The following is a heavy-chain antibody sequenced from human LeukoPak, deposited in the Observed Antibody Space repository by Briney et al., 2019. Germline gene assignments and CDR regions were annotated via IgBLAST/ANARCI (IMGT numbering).Heavy chain of an antibody. D-gene: IGHD3-10*01. CDR3: ARAVGSGSFQTYYYYMDV. CDR1: GGSISSYY. Sequence: PSETLSLTCTVSGGSISSYYWSWIRQPAGKGLERIGSIYTSGSTNYNPSLKSRVTMSVDTSKNQFSLKLSSVTAADTAVYYCARAVGSGSFQTYYYYMDVWGKGTTVTISS. CDR2: IYTSGST. J-gene: IGHJ6*03. V-gene: IGHV4-4*07.